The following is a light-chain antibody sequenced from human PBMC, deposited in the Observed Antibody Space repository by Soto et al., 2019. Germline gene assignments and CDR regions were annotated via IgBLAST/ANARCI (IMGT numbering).Light chain of an antibody. J-gene: IGLJ2*01. CDR1: SSDVGNYNL. V-gene: IGLV2-23*01. CDR2: EGS. CDR3: CSYVGSSSVV. Sequence: QSALTQPASVSGSPGQSITISCTGTSSDVGNYNLVSWYQQHPGKAPKLVIYEGSKRPSGVSNRFSVSKSGNTASLTISGLQAEDEADYYCCSYVGSSSVVFGGGTKLTVL.